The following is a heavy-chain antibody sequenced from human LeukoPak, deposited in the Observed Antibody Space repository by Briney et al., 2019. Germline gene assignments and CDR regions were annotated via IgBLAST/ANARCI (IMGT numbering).Heavy chain of an antibody. V-gene: IGHV3-30-3*01. J-gene: IGHJ6*02. CDR2: ISYDGSNK. Sequence: GGSLRLSCVASGFTFNNYAMAWVRQAPGKGLEWVAVISYDGSNKYYADSVKGRFTISRDNSKNTLYLQMNSLRAEDTAVYYCAREQDSSGWPRYYYYYYGMDVWGQGTTVTVSS. CDR1: GFTFNNYA. D-gene: IGHD6-19*01. CDR3: AREQDSSGWPRYYYYYYGMDV.